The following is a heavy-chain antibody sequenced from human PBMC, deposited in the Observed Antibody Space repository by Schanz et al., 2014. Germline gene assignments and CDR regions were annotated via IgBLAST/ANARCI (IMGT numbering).Heavy chain of an antibody. CDR1: GGSISSYY. Sequence: QVQLQESGPGLVKPSETLSLTCTVSGGSISSYYWTWIRQPAGKGLEWIGRIYTGGSTIYNPSLKIRFTFSLAPSKSHFSLTLSSVTAADTAVYYCASETVQYCDSTTCYESGYIDYWGQGTPVTVSS. D-gene: IGHD2-2*01. V-gene: IGHV4-4*07. CDR2: IYTGGST. CDR3: ASETVQYCDSTTCYESGYIDY. J-gene: IGHJ4*02.